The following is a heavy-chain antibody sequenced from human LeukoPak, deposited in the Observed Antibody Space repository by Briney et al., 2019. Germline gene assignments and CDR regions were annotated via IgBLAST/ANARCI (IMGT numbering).Heavy chain of an antibody. CDR3: AKDLGQSNSWYFFDN. V-gene: IGHV3-23*01. CDR2: ISSSGGST. J-gene: IGHJ4*02. Sequence: GGSLRLSCAASGFTFSTYAMSWVRQAPGKGLEWVSAISSSGGSTYYADSVKGRFTVARDISKNTLFLRMNSLRGEDTALYYCAKDLGQSNSWYFFDNWGQGVLVTVSS. D-gene: IGHD6-6*01. CDR1: GFTFSTYA.